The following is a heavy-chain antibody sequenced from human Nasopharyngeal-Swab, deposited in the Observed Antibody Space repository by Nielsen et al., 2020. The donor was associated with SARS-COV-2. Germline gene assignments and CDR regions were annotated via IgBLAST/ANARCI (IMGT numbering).Heavy chain of an antibody. D-gene: IGHD2-2*01. CDR3: AKGRTYCSGTSCFSFDS. J-gene: IGHJ4*02. CDR2: ISLSGGDT. Sequence: GESLKISCAASGFTFSSYAMSWVRQAPGKGLEWVSGISLSGGDTYYADSVKGRFTISRDNSKDTLNLQMHSLRAEDTAVYYCAKGRTYCSGTSCFSFDSWGQGTMVTVSS. V-gene: IGHV3-23*01. CDR1: GFTFSSYA.